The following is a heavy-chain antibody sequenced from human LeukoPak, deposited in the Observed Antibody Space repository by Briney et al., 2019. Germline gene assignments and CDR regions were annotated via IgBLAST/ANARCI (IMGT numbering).Heavy chain of an antibody. Sequence: ASVKVSCKASGYTFTSYYMHWVRQAPGQGLEWMGWISAYNGNTNYAQKLQGRVTMTTDTSTSTAYMELRSLRSDDAAVYYCARDPSGWYATFDYWGQGTLVTVSS. D-gene: IGHD6-19*01. V-gene: IGHV1-18*04. CDR3: ARDPSGWYATFDY. J-gene: IGHJ4*02. CDR1: GYTFTSYY. CDR2: ISAYNGNT.